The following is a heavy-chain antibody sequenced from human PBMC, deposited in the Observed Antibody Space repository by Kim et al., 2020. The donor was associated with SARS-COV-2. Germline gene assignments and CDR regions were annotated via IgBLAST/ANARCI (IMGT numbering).Heavy chain of an antibody. Sequence: GGSLRLSCAASGFTFSSYGMHWVRQAPGKGLEWVAVIWYDGSNKYYADSVKGRFTISRDNSKNTLYLQMNSLRAEDTAVYYCAREGPPYSSSWYHGMDVWGHGTTVTVSS. CDR1: GFTFSSYG. D-gene: IGHD6-13*01. CDR2: IWYDGSNK. CDR3: AREGPPYSSSWYHGMDV. J-gene: IGHJ6*02. V-gene: IGHV3-33*01.